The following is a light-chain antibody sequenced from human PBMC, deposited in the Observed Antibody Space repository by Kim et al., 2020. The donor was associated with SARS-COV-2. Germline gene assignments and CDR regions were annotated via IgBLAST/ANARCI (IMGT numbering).Light chain of an antibody. CDR1: QDSSSW. V-gene: IGKV1-12*01. CDR3: QRADSFPLG. CDR2: AAS. Sequence: ASKGDRVTITWRASQDSSSWLAWCQQKPGKAPKLLISAASSLQSGVPSRFSGSGSGTEFTLTISSLQPEDFAAYYCQRADSFPLGFGGGTKVDIK. J-gene: IGKJ4*01.